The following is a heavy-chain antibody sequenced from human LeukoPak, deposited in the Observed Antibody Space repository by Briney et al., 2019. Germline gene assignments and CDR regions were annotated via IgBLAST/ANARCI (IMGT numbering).Heavy chain of an antibody. J-gene: IGHJ4*02. CDR1: GFTFSSYG. V-gene: IGHV3-30*12. CDR2: IRYVGSDK. Sequence: PGGSLRLSCAASGFTFSSYGMHWVRQAPGKGLEWVAVIRYVGSDKYYADSVKGQFTISRDNSQNTMYLQMNSLRAEDTAVYYCARENDYALDYWGQGTLVTVSS. D-gene: IGHD4-17*01. CDR3: ARENDYALDY.